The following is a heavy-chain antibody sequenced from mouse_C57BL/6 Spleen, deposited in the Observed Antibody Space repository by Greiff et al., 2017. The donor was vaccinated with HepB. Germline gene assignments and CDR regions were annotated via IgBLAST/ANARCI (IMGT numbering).Heavy chain of an antibody. CDR3: TRGGYDYDYFDY. D-gene: IGHD2-4*01. J-gene: IGHJ2*01. CDR1: GFTFSSYA. CDR2: ISSGGDYI. V-gene: IGHV5-9-1*02. Sequence: EVMLVESGEGLVKPGGSLKLSCAASGFTFSSYAMSWVRQTPEKRLEWVAYISSGGDYIYYADTVKGRFTISRDNARNTLYLQMSSLKSEDTAMYYCTRGGYDYDYFDYWGQGTTLTVSS.